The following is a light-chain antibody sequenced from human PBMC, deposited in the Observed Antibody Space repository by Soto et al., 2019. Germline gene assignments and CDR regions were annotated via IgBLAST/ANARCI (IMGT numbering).Light chain of an antibody. V-gene: IGKV4-1*01. Sequence: DIVMTHSPDSLAVSLGERATIHCKSSQSVLYSSHNKNYLAWYQQKPGQPPKLPIYWASTRESGVPDLFSGRGSGPDFTLTISSLQAEDVAVYYCQQYYSTPRTFGGGTKVEIK. CDR1: QSVLYSSHNKNY. J-gene: IGKJ4*01. CDR2: WAS. CDR3: QQYYSTPRT.